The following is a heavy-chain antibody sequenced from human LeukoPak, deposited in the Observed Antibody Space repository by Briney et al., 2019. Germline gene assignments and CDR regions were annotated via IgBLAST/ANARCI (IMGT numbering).Heavy chain of an antibody. Sequence: TGGSLRLSCAASGFTFSSYSMNWVRQAPGKGLEWVAFIRYDGTNKYYADSVKGRFTISRDNSKNTLYLQMNSLRAEDTAVYYCAKYGRLRGWRWGQGTLVTVSS. CDR3: AKYGRLRGWR. J-gene: IGHJ4*02. D-gene: IGHD5-24*01. V-gene: IGHV3-30*02. CDR2: IRYDGTNK. CDR1: GFTFSSYS.